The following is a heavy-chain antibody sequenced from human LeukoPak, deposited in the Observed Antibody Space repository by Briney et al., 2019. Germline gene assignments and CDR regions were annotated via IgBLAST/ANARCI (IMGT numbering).Heavy chain of an antibody. J-gene: IGHJ4*02. CDR1: GGSFSGYY. D-gene: IGHD3-22*01. CDR2: INHSGST. CDR3: ARTGMGYDSSGYYYALPRKYYFDY. V-gene: IGHV4-34*01. Sequence: ETSETLSLTCAVYGGSFSGYYWSWIRQPPGKGLECIGEINHSGSTNYNPSLKSRVTISVDTSKNQFSLKLSSVTTADTAVYYCARTGMGYDSSGYYYALPRKYYFDYWGQGTLVTVSS.